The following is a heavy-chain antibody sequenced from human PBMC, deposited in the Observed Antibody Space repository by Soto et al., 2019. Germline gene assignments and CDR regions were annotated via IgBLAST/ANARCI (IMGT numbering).Heavy chain of an antibody. CDR2: ISAYNGNT. V-gene: IGHV1-18*04. CDR1: GYTFTSYG. Sequence: ASVKVSCKASGYTFTSYGISWVRQAPGQGLEWMGWISAYNGNTNYAQKLQGRVTMTTDTSTSTAYMELRSLRSDDTAVYYCARVKYSSGWYWWFDPWGQGTLVTVS. CDR3: ARVKYSSGWYWWFDP. J-gene: IGHJ5*02. D-gene: IGHD6-19*01.